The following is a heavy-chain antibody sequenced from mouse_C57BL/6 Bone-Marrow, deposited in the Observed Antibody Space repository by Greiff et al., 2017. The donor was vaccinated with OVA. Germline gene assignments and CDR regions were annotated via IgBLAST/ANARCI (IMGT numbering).Heavy chain of an antibody. CDR1: GFSLTSYG. Sequence: VMLVESGPGLVAPSQSLSITCTVSGFSLTSYGVDWVRQSPGKGLEWLGVIWGVGSTNYNSALKSRLSISKDNSKSQVFLKMNSLQTDDTAMYYGASHYDYDPAWFAYWGQGTLVTVSA. D-gene: IGHD2-4*01. CDR3: ASHYDYDPAWFAY. J-gene: IGHJ3*01. V-gene: IGHV2-6*01. CDR2: IWGVGST.